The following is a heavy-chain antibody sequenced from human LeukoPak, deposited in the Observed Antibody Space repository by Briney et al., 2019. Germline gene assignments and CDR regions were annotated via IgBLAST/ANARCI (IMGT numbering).Heavy chain of an antibody. CDR2: IYYSGST. V-gene: IGHV4-59*01. CDR3: ARDGSSGWYSWWFDP. CDR1: GGSISSYY. D-gene: IGHD6-19*01. Sequence: SETLSLTCTVSGGSISSYYWIWIRQPPGKGLEWIGYIYYSGSTNYNPSLKSRVTISVDTSKNQFSLKLSSVTAADTAVYYCARDGSSGWYSWWFDPWGQGTLVTVSS. J-gene: IGHJ5*02.